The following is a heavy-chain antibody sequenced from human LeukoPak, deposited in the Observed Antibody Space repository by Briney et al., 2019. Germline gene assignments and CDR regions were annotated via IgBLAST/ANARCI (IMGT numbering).Heavy chain of an antibody. Sequence: GGSLRLSCAASGFTVSSNYMSWVRQAPGKGLEWVSAIYSGGSTYYADSVKGRFTISRDNSKNTLYLQMNSLRAEDTAVYYCAGTLVRVFSRPYYYYGMDVWGQGTTVTVSS. CDR1: GFTVSSNY. D-gene: IGHD3-10*01. V-gene: IGHV3-53*01. CDR3: AGTLVRVFSRPYYYYGMDV. J-gene: IGHJ6*02. CDR2: IYSGGST.